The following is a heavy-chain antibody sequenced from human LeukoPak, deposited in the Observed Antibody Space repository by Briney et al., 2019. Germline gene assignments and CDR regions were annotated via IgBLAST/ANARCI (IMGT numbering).Heavy chain of an antibody. CDR3: ARVGYCTNGVCPSIFDY. D-gene: IGHD2-8*01. CDR1: GFTFSSYS. J-gene: IGHJ4*02. CDR2: ISSSSSYI. V-gene: IGHV3-21*01. Sequence: GGSLRLSCAASGFTFSSYSMNWVRQAPGKGLEWVSSISSSSSYIYYADSVKGRFTISRDNAKNSLYLQMNSLRAEDTAVYYCARVGYCTNGVCPSIFDYWDQGTLVTVSS.